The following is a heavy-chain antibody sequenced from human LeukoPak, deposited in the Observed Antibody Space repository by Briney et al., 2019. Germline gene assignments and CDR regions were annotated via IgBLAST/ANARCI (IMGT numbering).Heavy chain of an antibody. Sequence: PGGSLRLSCAASGFTFSSYSMNWVRQAPGTGLEWVSYISRSGSTIYYADSVKGRFTISRDNSKNPLYLQMYSLRAEDTAVYYCAKGGGVVTRHFDYWGQGTLVTVSS. V-gene: IGHV3-48*01. D-gene: IGHD3-10*01. CDR1: GFTFSSYS. CDR2: ISRSGSTI. J-gene: IGHJ4*02. CDR3: AKGGGVVTRHFDY.